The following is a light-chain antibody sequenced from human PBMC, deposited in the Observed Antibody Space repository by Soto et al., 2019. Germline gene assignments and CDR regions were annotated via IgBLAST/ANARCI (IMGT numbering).Light chain of an antibody. CDR2: AAS. J-gene: IGKJ3*01. CDR1: QGIRNF. CDR3: EKYSSVPV. Sequence: DIQITQTPTSLSASVGDRVTITCRASQGIRNFVAWYQQNPGKAPKLLIYAASTLQSGVPSRFSGSGSGTDFTLTINSLQPEDVATYSSEKYSSVPVFGPGTKVEIK. V-gene: IGKV1-27*01.